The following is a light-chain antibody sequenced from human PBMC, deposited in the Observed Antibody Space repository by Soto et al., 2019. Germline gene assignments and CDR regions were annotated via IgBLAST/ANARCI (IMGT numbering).Light chain of an antibody. CDR3: CPYPGSSTFVV. CDR1: SSDVGSYNF. CDR2: EGN. Sequence: QSVLTQPASVSGSPGQSITISCAGTSSDVGSYNFVSWYQQHPGKAPKLMIYEGNKRPSGVSNRFSGSKSGNTASLTISGLQAADEADYYGCPYPGSSTFVVFGGGPKLTVL. V-gene: IGLV2-23*03. J-gene: IGLJ2*01.